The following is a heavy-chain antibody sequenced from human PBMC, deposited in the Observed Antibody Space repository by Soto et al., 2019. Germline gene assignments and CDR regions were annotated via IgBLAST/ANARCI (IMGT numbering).Heavy chain of an antibody. D-gene: IGHD3-10*01. CDR3: ARHPRTPGVRGAPFDY. CDR2: IYPGDSDT. Sequence: GESLKISCKGSGYSFTSYWIGWVRQMPGKGLEWMGIIYPGDSDTRYSPSFQGQVTISADKSISTAYLQWSSLKASDTAMYYCARHPRTPGVRGAPFDYWGQGTLVTVSS. V-gene: IGHV5-51*01. J-gene: IGHJ4*02. CDR1: GYSFTSYW.